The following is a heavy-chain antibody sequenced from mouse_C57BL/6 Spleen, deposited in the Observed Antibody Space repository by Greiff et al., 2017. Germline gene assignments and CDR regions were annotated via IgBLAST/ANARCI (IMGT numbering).Heavy chain of an antibody. J-gene: IGHJ4*01. CDR1: GYAFTNYL. V-gene: IGHV1-54*01. CDR2: INPGSGGT. Sequence: QVQLQQSGAELVRPGTSVKVSCKASGYAFTNYLIEWVKQRPGQGLEWIGVINPGSGGTNYNEKFKGKATLTADKSSSTAYMQLSSLTSEDSAVXFCARRYYAMDYWGQGTSVTVSS. CDR3: ARRYYAMDY.